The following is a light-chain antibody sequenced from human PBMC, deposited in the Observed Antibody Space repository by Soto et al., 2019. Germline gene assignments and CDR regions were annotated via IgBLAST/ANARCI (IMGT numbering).Light chain of an antibody. CDR1: QSVSSN. J-gene: IGKJ1*01. CDR2: GAS. CDR3: QQYNNWPPRWT. Sequence: EIVMTQSPATQSVSPGERATLSCRASQSVSSNLAWYQQKPGQAPRLLIYGASTRATGIPARFSGSGSGTEFTLTISSLQSEDFAVYYCQQYNNWPPRWTFGQGTKVEIK. V-gene: IGKV3-15*01.